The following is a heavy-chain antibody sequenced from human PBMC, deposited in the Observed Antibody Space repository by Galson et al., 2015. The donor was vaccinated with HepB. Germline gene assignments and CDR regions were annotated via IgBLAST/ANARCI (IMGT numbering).Heavy chain of an antibody. CDR1: GYSFTSYW. CDR3: ARRSGDSSTYHWPSWYLYV. CDR2: IYSADSDV. J-gene: IGHJ2*01. D-gene: IGHD3-22*01. Sequence: SGAEVKKPGESLKISCKASGYSFTSYWIGWVRQKPGKGLEWMGIIYSADSDVRYSPSFQGQVTISVDRSITTAYLQWSSLEASDTAMYYCARRSGDSSTYHWPSWYLYVWGRGTLVTVSS. V-gene: IGHV5-51*03.